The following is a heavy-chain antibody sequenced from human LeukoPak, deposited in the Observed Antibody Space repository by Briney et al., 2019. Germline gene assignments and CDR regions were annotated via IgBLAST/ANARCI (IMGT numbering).Heavy chain of an antibody. V-gene: IGHV4-39*01. Sequence: PSETLSLTCTVSGGSISGSDYYWGWIRQPPGKGLEWIGTIYYSGTTYYNPSLKSRLTISVDTSKNQFSLKLSSVTAADTAVYYCARQSYDAGSYSVLDHWGQGTLVTVSS. CDR3: ARQSYDAGSYSVLDH. CDR1: GGSISGSDYY. D-gene: IGHD3-10*01. CDR2: IYYSGTT. J-gene: IGHJ4*02.